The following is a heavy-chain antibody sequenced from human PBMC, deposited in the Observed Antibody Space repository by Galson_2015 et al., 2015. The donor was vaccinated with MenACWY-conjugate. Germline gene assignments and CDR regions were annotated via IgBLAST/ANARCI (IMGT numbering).Heavy chain of an antibody. J-gene: IGHJ4*02. CDR2: IKQDGSEK. Sequence: SLRLSCAASGFTFSSYWMSWVRQAPGKGLEWVANIKQDGSEKYYVDSVKGRFTISRDNAKNSLYLQMNSLRAEDTAVYYCARDPRYYYGSGRDTTDYWGQGTLVTVSS. CDR3: ARDPRYYYGSGRDTTDY. D-gene: IGHD3-10*01. CDR1: GFTFSSYW. V-gene: IGHV3-7*03.